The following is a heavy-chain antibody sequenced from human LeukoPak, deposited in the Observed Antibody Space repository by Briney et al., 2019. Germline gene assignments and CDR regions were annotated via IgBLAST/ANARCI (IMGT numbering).Heavy chain of an antibody. CDR1: GFTFSSYA. J-gene: IGHJ6*02. V-gene: IGHV3-30-3*01. Sequence: PGRSLRLSCAASGFTFSSYAMHWVRQAPGKGLEGVAVISYDGSNKYYADSVKGRFTISRDNSKNTLYLQMNSLRAEDTAVYYCARDQPYYYGMDVWGQGTTVTVSS. CDR3: ARDQPYYYGMDV. CDR2: ISYDGSNK.